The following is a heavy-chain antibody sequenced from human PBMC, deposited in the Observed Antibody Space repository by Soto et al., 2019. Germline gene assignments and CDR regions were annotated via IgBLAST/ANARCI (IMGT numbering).Heavy chain of an antibody. J-gene: IGHJ4*02. Sequence: GGSLRLSCAASGFTFSSYWMSWVRQAPGKGLEWVANIKQDGSEKYYVDSVKGRFTISRDNAKNSLYLQMNSLRAEDTAVYYCARDDLNRIAVAGRFDYWGQGTLVTVSS. CDR1: GFTFSSYW. CDR2: IKQDGSEK. CDR3: ARDDLNRIAVAGRFDY. D-gene: IGHD6-19*01. V-gene: IGHV3-7*05.